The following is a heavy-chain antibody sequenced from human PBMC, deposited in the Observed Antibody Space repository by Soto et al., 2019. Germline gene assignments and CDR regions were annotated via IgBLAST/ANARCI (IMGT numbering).Heavy chain of an antibody. J-gene: IGHJ4*02. D-gene: IGHD6-19*01. Sequence: SETLSLTCAVSSGSISSSNWWSWVRQPPGKGLEWIGEIYHSGSTNYNPSLKSRVTISVDKSKNQFSLKLSSVTAADTAVYYCARAGYDSGWQYFDYWGQGTLVTVSS. V-gene: IGHV4-4*02. CDR3: ARAGYDSGWQYFDY. CDR1: SGSISSSNW. CDR2: IYHSGST.